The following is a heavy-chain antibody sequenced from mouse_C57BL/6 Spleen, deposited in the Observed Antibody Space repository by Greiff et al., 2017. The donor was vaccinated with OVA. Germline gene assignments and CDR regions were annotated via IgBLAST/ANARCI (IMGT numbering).Heavy chain of an antibody. D-gene: IGHD2-4*01. Sequence: VQRVESGGGLVKPGGSLKLSCAASGFTFSSYAMSWVRQTPEKRLEWVATISDGGSYTYYPDNVKGRFTISRDNAKNNLYLQMSHLKSEDTAMYYCARDQLRRPLDYWGQGTTLTVSS. CDR2: ISDGGSYT. V-gene: IGHV5-4*01. J-gene: IGHJ2*01. CDR1: GFTFSSYA. CDR3: ARDQLRRPLDY.